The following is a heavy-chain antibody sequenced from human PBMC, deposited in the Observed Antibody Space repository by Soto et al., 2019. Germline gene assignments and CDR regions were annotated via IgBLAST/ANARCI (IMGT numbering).Heavy chain of an antibody. CDR2: IYYSGST. J-gene: IGHJ5*02. CDR3: AGGKTYYYDSSGPGFDP. Sequence: SETLSLTCTVSGGSISSSSYYWGWIRQPPGKGLEWIGYIYYSGSTNYNPSLKSRVTISVDTSKNQFSLKLSSVTAADTAVYYCAGGKTYYYDSSGPGFDPWGQGTLVTVSS. D-gene: IGHD3-22*01. CDR1: GGSISSSSYY. V-gene: IGHV4-61*05.